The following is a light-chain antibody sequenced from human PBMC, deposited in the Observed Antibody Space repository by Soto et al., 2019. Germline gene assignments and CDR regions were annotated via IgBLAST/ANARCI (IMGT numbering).Light chain of an antibody. V-gene: IGLV2-14*03. CDR3: SSYTTSSTYV. CDR2: NVS. CDR1: SSDVGGYNS. Sequence: QSVLTQPASVSGSPGQSITISCTGTSSDVGGYNSVSWYQHHPGKAPKLMIYNVSNRPSGVSSRFSGSKSGNTASLTISGLQPEDEADYYCSSYTTSSTYVFATGTKLTVL. J-gene: IGLJ1*01.